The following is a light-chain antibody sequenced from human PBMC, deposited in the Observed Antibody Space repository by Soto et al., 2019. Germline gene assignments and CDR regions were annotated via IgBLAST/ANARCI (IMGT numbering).Light chain of an antibody. J-gene: IGKJ1*01. CDR3: HKYNSAPQT. CDR1: QGISNY. CDR2: AAS. V-gene: IGKV1-27*01. Sequence: DIQMTQSPSSLSASVGDRVTITCRASQGISNYLAWYQHKPGKVPKLLIYAASTLQSGVPSRFSGSGSGTDFTLTISSRQPEDVATYYCHKYNSAPQTFGQGTKVEIK.